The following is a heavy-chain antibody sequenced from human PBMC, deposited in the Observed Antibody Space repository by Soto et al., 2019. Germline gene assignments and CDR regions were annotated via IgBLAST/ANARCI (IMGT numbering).Heavy chain of an antibody. CDR1: GFTFSSYG. CDR3: ARQHYYYYGMDV. J-gene: IGHJ6*02. CDR2: ISYDGSNK. V-gene: IGHV3-30*03. Sequence: PXVSLRLSFAASGFTFSSYGMHGVRQAPGKGLEWVAVISYDGSNKYYADSVKGRFTISRDNSKNTLYLQMNSLRAEDTAVYYCARQHYYYYGMDVWGQGTTVTVSS.